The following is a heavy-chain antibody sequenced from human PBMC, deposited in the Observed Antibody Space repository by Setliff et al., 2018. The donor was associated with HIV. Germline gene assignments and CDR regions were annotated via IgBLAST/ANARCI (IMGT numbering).Heavy chain of an antibody. D-gene: IGHD3-10*01. Sequence: SETLSLTCTVSGGSISSGSYFWSWIRQPAGKGLEWIGHIYTSGSTNYNPSLKSRVTTSVDTSKNHFSLRLSSLTAADTAVYYCARVSYYGSFYYNYYMDVWGKGTTVTVSS. CDR1: GGSISSGSYF. J-gene: IGHJ6*03. CDR3: ARVSYYGSFYYNYYMDV. V-gene: IGHV4-61*09. CDR2: IYTSGST.